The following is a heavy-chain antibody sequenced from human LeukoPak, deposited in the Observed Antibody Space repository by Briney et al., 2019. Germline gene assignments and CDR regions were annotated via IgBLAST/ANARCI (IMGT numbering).Heavy chain of an antibody. V-gene: IGHV3-7*01. J-gene: IGHJ6*03. CDR1: GFTFSSYW. Sequence: PGGSLRLSCAASGFTFSSYWMSWVRQAPGKGLDWVANIKQDGSEKYYVDSVKGRFTISRDNAKNSLYLQMNSLRAEDTAVYYCARGQDQRDTAMPWDYYYYYMDVWGKGTTVTVSS. CDR2: IKQDGSEK. D-gene: IGHD5-18*01. CDR3: ARGQDQRDTAMPWDYYYYYMDV.